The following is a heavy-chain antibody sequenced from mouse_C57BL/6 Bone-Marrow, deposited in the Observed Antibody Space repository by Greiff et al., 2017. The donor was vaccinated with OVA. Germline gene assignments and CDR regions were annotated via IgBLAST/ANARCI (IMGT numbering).Heavy chain of an antibody. Sequence: EVQRVESGGGLVKPGGSLKLSCAASGFTFSSYAMSWVRQTPEKRLEWVATISDGGSYTYYPDNVKGRFTISRDNAKNNLYLQMSHLKSEDTAMYYCARVLYYYGSSPYYAMDYWGQGTSVTVSS. CDR1: GFTFSSYA. CDR3: ARVLYYYGSSPYYAMDY. V-gene: IGHV5-4*01. J-gene: IGHJ4*01. CDR2: ISDGGSYT. D-gene: IGHD1-1*01.